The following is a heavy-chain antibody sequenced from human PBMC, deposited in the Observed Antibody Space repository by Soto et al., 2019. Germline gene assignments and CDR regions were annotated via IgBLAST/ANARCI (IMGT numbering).Heavy chain of an antibody. CDR2: ISYDGSNK. Sequence: AGGSLRLSCAASGFTFSSYAMHWVRQAPGKGLEWVAVISYDGSNKYYADSVKGRFTISRDNSKNTLYLQMNSLRAEDTAVYYCARDAAYYYDSSGYLDYWGQGTLVTVSS. CDR3: ARDAAYYYDSSGYLDY. D-gene: IGHD3-22*01. V-gene: IGHV3-30-3*01. CDR1: GFTFSSYA. J-gene: IGHJ4*02.